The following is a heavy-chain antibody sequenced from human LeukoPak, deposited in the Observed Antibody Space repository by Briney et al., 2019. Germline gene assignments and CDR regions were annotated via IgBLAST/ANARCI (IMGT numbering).Heavy chain of an antibody. J-gene: IGHJ4*02. V-gene: IGHV3-7*01. CDR3: ATGSGWCFID. CDR2: IKQDGSEK. Sequence: GGSLRLSCAASRFTFSNYWMSWVRQAPGKGLEWVANIKQDGSEKYYVDSVKGRFTISRDNAQNSLYLQMNGLRAEDTAVYYCATGSGWCFIDWGQGTLVTVSS. D-gene: IGHD6-19*01. CDR1: RFTFSNYW.